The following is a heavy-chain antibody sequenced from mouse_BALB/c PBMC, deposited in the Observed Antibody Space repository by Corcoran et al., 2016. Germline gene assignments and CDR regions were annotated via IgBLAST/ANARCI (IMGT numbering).Heavy chain of an antibody. CDR2: IDPANGNT. J-gene: IGHJ4*01. CDR1: GFNIKDTY. V-gene: IGHV14-3*02. D-gene: IGHD1-1*01. Sequence: EVQLQQSGAELVKPGASVKLSCTASGFNIKDTYMHWVKQRPEQGLEWIGRIDPANGNTKYDPKFQGKATITADTSSNTAYLQLSSLTSEDTAVYYCAPFTTGDAMDYWGQGTSVTVSS. CDR3: APFTTGDAMDY.